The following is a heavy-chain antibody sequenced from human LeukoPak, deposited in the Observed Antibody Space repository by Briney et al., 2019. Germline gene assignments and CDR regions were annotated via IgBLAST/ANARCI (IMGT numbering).Heavy chain of an antibody. V-gene: IGHV1-18*01. CDR2: ISGYNGKT. D-gene: IGHD4-17*01. Sequence: ASVKVSCTASGYSFSSYHITWVRQAPGQGLEWMGWISGYNGKTNYAQKLQGRVTMTTDTSTTTAYMELRSLRSDDTAMYYCVGDWYDDYALGYWGQGTLVTVSS. J-gene: IGHJ4*02. CDR3: VGDWYDDYALGY. CDR1: GYSFSSYH.